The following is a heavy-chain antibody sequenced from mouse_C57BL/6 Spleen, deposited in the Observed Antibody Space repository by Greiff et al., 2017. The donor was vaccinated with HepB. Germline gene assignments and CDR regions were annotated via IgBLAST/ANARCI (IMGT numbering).Heavy chain of an antibody. V-gene: IGHV7-3*01. CDR2: IGNKVNGYTT. J-gene: IGHJ4*01. Sequence: EVKLQESGGGLVQPGGSLSLSCAASGFTFTDFYISWVRQPPGKALEWLGFIGNKVNGYTTEYSATVQGRFTISRDNSQSILYLHIIALRAEDSATYYCARFPRQHRLPDAMDHWGQGTSVTVSP. CDR3: ARFPRQHRLPDAMDH. D-gene: IGHD3-2*02. CDR1: GFTFTDFY.